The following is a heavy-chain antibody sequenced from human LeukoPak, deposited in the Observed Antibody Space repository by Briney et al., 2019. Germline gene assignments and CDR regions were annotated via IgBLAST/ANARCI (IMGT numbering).Heavy chain of an antibody. CDR3: ARDNGWSADF. CDR1: GFTFSRHW. D-gene: IGHD2-15*01. Sequence: PGGSLRLSCAASGFTFSRHWMYWVRQAPGKGLEWVANIKQDGSAKPYVDSVKGRSTISRDNAKNSLFLQMNSLRAEDMAVYYCARDNGWSADFWGQGTLVTVSS. J-gene: IGHJ4*02. CDR2: IKQDGSAK. V-gene: IGHV3-7*03.